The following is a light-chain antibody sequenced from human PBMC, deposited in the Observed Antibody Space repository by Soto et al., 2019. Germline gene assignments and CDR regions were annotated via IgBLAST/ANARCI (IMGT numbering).Light chain of an antibody. CDR3: QQHYSTPLT. J-gene: IGKJ5*01. Sequence: DIVMTQFPDSLAVSLGATATINCIASQSVLYSSNHKNYLAWYQQKPGQPPKLLIYWASTRESRVPDRFSGSGSGTDFTLTISSLQAEDVAVYYCQQHYSTPLTFGQGTRLEIK. CDR1: QSVLYSSNHKNY. V-gene: IGKV4-1*01. CDR2: WAS.